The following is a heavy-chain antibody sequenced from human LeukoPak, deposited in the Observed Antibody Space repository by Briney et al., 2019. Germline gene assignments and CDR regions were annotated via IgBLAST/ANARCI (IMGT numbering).Heavy chain of an antibody. J-gene: IGHJ2*01. Sequence: GGSLRLSCAASGFTFSSYEMSWVRQAPGKGLEWVSAISGSGDSTSYADSVKGRFTISRDNSQNTQYLQMNSLRPEDTAVYYCAKVRIISGWFGIDRYFDLWGRGTLVTVSS. CDR1: GFTFSSYE. CDR3: AKVRIISGWFGIDRYFDL. V-gene: IGHV3-23*01. CDR2: ISGSGDST. D-gene: IGHD6-19*01.